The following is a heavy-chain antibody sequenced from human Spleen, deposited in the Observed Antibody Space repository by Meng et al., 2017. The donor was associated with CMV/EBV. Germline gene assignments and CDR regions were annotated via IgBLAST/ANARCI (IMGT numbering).Heavy chain of an antibody. D-gene: IGHD2-2*01. CDR1: VFTCSSYE. V-gene: IGHV3-48*03. CDR2: ISSSGDAI. CDR3: ARSTMYLGYCTTTSCYHDY. J-gene: IGHJ4*02. Sequence: GGSLRLSCAASVFTCSSYELNWVRQAPGKGLEWVSYISSSGDAIYYADSVKGRFTISRDNAETSLYLHLNSLTAEDTAVYFCARSTMYLGYCTTTSCYHDYWGQGTLVTVSS.